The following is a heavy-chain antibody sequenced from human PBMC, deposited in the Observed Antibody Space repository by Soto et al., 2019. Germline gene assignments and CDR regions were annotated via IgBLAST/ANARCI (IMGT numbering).Heavy chain of an antibody. CDR2: ISSSGSTI. CDR1: GFTFSSYE. D-gene: IGHD2-2*01. CDR3: ARGSQSNIVVVPAAYYYYYGMDV. J-gene: IGHJ6*02. V-gene: IGHV3-48*03. Sequence: GGSLRLSCAASGFTFSSYEMNWVRQAPGKGLKWVSYISSSGSTIYYADSVKGRFTISRDNAKNSLYLQMNSLRAEDTAVYYCARGSQSNIVVVPAAYYYYYGMDVWGQGTTVTVSS.